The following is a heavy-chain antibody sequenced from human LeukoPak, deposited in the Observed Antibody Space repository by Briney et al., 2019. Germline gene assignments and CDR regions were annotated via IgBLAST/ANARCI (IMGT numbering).Heavy chain of an antibody. CDR3: ARVLGVLRYFDWSKGGYFDY. CDR1: GGSISSYY. CDR2: IYYSGST. D-gene: IGHD3-9*01. V-gene: IGHV4-59*01. Sequence: PSETLSLTCTVSGGSISSYYWSWIRQPPGKGLEWIGYIYYSGSTNHNPSLKSRVTISVDTSKNQFSLKLSSVTAADTAVYYCARVLGVLRYFDWSKGGYFDYWGQGTLVTVSS. J-gene: IGHJ4*02.